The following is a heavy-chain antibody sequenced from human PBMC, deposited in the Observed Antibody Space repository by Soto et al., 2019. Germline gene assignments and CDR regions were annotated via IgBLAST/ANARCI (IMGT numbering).Heavy chain of an antibody. CDR2: IIPIFGTA. V-gene: IGHV1-69*13. CDR1: GYTFTNYA. CDR3: ARAGIAAAGPEVYFDY. D-gene: IGHD6-13*01. Sequence: SVKVSCKASGYTFTNYAISWVRQAPGQGLEWMGGIIPIFGTANYAQKFQGRVTITADESTSTAYMELSSLRSEDTAVYYCARAGIAAAGPEVYFDYWGQGTLVTVSS. J-gene: IGHJ4*02.